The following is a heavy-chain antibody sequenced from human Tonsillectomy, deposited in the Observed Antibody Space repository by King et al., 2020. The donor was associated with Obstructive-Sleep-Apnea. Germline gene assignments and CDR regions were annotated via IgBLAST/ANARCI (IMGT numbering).Heavy chain of an antibody. Sequence: VQLQESGPGLVKPSETLSLTCTVSGGSISSYYWSWIRQPPGKGLEWIGYIYYSGSTNYNPSLKSRVTISVDTSNNQFSLKLSSVTAADTAVYYLARHGAWRAVADKYYYGMDVWGQGTTVTVSS. CDR1: GGSISSYY. V-gene: IGHV4-59*08. J-gene: IGHJ6*02. CDR3: ARHGAWRAVADKYYYGMDV. CDR2: IYYSGST. D-gene: IGHD6-19*01.